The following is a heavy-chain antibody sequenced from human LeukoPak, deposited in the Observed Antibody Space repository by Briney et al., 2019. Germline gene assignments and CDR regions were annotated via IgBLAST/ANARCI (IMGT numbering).Heavy chain of an antibody. CDR3: ARVPPGIHYYGSGSYYGDY. V-gene: IGHV1-18*01. CDR1: GYTFTSYG. CDR2: ISAYNGNT. D-gene: IGHD3-10*01. J-gene: IGHJ4*02. Sequence: GASVKVSCKASGYTFTSYGISWVRQAPGQGLEWMGWISAYNGNTNYAQKLQGRVTMTTDTSTSTAYMELRSLRSDDTAVYYCARVPPGIHYYGSGSYYGDYWGQGTLVTVSS.